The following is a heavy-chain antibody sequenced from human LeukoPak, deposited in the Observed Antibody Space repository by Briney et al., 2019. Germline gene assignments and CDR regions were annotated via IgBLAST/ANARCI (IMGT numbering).Heavy chain of an antibody. V-gene: IGHV4-38-2*02. Sequence: SETLSLTCTVSGYSISIGYYWGWVRQPPGKGLEWIASIYHRGSTYYNPSLKSRVTISLDTSKNQFSLKLSSVTAADTAVYYCARGYDYFDYWGQGTLVTVSS. J-gene: IGHJ4*02. CDR2: IYHRGST. CDR1: GYSISIGYY. CDR3: ARGYDYFDY. D-gene: IGHD2-2*01.